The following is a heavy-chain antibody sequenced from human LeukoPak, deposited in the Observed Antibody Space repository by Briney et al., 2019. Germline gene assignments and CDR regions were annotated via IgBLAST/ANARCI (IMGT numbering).Heavy chain of an antibody. CDR1: GGSISSYY. CDR2: INHSGST. J-gene: IGHJ4*02. Sequence: SETLSLTCTVSGGSISSYYWSWIRQPPGKGLEWIGEINHSGSTNYNPSLKSRVTISVDTSKNQFSLKLSSVTAADTAVYYCARGRLGSSAPRLRGYFDYWGQGTLVTVSS. D-gene: IGHD3-10*01. V-gene: IGHV4-34*01. CDR3: ARGRLGSSAPRLRGYFDY.